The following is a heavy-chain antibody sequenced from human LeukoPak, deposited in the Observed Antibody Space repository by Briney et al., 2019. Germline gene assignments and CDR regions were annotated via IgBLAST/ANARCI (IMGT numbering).Heavy chain of an antibody. Sequence: GGSLRLSCVVSGFTFSSSWMSWVRQAPENGLEWVANIKEDGSEKYYVDSVKGRFTVSRDNAKNSLYLQMNSLRAEDTAVYYCARDLRSPTQYDPFDHWGQGTVVAVSS. CDR1: GFTFSSSW. V-gene: IGHV3-7*01. D-gene: IGHD2-2*01. J-gene: IGHJ4*02. CDR3: ARDLRSPTQYDPFDH. CDR2: IKEDGSEK.